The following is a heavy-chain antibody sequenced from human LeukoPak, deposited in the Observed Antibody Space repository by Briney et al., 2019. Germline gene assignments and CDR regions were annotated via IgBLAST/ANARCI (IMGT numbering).Heavy chain of an antibody. CDR1: GGTFRTYS. J-gene: IGHJ6*03. V-gene: IGHV1-69*05. Sequence: SVKVSCQASGGTFRTYSVTWVRQAPGQGLEWMGGIIPIFGTPNYAQKFQGRVKVTTDDATGTAYMELSSLMSEDTAIYYCARVDRYHFYLDVWGKGTPVTVSS. CDR2: IIPIFGTP. CDR3: ARVDRYHFYLDV.